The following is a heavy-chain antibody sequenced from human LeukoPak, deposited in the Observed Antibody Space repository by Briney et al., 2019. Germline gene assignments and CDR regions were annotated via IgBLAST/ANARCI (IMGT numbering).Heavy chain of an antibody. CDR3: ARVLLAAGSPFYFDY. CDR2: IYYSGST. D-gene: IGHD1-14*01. CDR1: GGSISSSGYY. J-gene: IGHJ4*02. Sequence: SETLSLTCTVSGGSISSSGYYWGWIRQPPGKGLEWIGSIYYSGSTYYNPSLKSRVTISVDTSKNQFSLKLSSVTAADTAVYYCARVLLAAGSPFYFDYWGQGTLVTVSS. V-gene: IGHV4-39*07.